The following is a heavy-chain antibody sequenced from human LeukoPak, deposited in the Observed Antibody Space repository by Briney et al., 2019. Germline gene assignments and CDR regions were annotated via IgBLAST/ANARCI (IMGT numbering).Heavy chain of an antibody. CDR3: ARDDIVVVVAATPYYYGMDV. J-gene: IGHJ6*04. CDR1: GFTFSSYA. V-gene: IGHV3-23*01. Sequence: GGSLRLSCAASGFTFSSYAMSWVRQAPGKGLEWVSAISGSGGSTYYADSVKGRFTISRDNAKNSLYLQMNSLRAEDTAVYYCARDDIVVVVAATPYYYGMDVWGKGTTVTVSS. D-gene: IGHD2-15*01. CDR2: ISGSGGST.